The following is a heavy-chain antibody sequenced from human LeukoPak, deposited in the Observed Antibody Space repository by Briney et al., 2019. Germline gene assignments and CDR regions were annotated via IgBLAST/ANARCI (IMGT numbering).Heavy chain of an antibody. Sequence: ASVKVSCKASAYSFTDYYIHWVRQAPGQGLEWMGRINPNTGVTDYAQIFKGRVTMTRDTSISTAYMELSRLGSDDTAVYYCARDLPMNWFDPWGQGTLVTVSS. CDR1: AYSFTDYY. V-gene: IGHV1-2*06. J-gene: IGHJ5*02. CDR3: ARDLPMNWFDP. CDR2: INPNTGVT.